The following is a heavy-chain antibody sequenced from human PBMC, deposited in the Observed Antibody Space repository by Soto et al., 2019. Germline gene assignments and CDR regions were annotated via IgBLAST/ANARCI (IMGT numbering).Heavy chain of an antibody. D-gene: IGHD2-15*01. CDR1: GFTFSSYG. J-gene: IGHJ4*02. CDR2: ISYDGSNK. Sequence: QVPLVESGGGVVQPGRSLRLSCAASGFTFSSYGMHWVRQAPGKGLEWVAVISYDGSNKYYADSVKGRFTISRDNSKNTLYLQMNSLRAEDTAVYYCAKGEDVVVVAAPIDYWGQGTLVTVSS. CDR3: AKGEDVVVVAAPIDY. V-gene: IGHV3-30*18.